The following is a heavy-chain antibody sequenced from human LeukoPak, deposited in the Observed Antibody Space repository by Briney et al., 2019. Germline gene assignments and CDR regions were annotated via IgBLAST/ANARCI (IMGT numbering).Heavy chain of an antibody. D-gene: IGHD3-3*01. CDR3: ARGGRITIFGVVPKRTYYFDY. Sequence: ASVKVSCKASGGTFSSYAISWVRQAPGQGLEWMGGIIPIFGTANYAQKLQGRVTMTTDTSTSTAYMELRSLRSDDTAVYYCARGGRITIFGVVPKRTYYFDYWGQGTLVTVSS. J-gene: IGHJ4*02. CDR1: GGTFSSYA. CDR2: IIPIFGTA. V-gene: IGHV1-69*05.